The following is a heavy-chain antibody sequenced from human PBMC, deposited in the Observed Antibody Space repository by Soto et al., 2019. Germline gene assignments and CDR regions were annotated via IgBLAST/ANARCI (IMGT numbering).Heavy chain of an antibody. Sequence: SETLSLTCAVSGGSISSGGYSWSWIRQPPGKGLEWIGYIYHSGSTYYNPSLKSRVTISVDRSKNQFSLKLSSVTAADTAVYYCARARMVRGVIHDYWGQGTLVTVSS. CDR2: IYHSGST. CDR1: GGSISSGGYS. D-gene: IGHD3-10*01. V-gene: IGHV4-30-2*01. CDR3: ARARMVRGVIHDY. J-gene: IGHJ4*02.